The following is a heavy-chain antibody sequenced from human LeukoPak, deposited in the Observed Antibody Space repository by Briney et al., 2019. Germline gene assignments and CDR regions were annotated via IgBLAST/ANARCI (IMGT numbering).Heavy chain of an antibody. CDR2: ISSSSSYI. V-gene: IGHV3-21*01. CDR3: ARGVAVAGYYFDY. Sequence: GSLRLSCAASGFTFSSYSMNWVRQAPGKGLGWVSSISSSSSYIYYANSVKGRFTISRDNAKNSLYLQMNSLRAEDTAVYYCARGVAVAGYYFDYWGQGTLVTVSS. J-gene: IGHJ4*02. D-gene: IGHD6-19*01. CDR1: GFTFSSYS.